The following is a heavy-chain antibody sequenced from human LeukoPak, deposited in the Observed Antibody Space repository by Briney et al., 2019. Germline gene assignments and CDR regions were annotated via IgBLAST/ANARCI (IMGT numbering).Heavy chain of an antibody. CDR3: ARDLAAAGVSKFDY. D-gene: IGHD6-13*01. Sequence: SVKVSCKASGYTFTSYGISWVRQAPGQGLEWMGRIIPILGIANYAQKFQGRVTITADKSTSTAYMELSSLRSEDTAVYYCARDLAAAGVSKFDYWGQGTLVTVSS. CDR1: GYTFTSYG. J-gene: IGHJ4*02. CDR2: IIPILGIA. V-gene: IGHV1-69*04.